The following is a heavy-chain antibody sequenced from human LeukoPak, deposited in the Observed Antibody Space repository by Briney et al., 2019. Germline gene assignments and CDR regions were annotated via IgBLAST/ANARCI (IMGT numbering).Heavy chain of an antibody. D-gene: IGHD3-9*01. Sequence: AASVKVSCKASGYTFTGYYIHWVRQAPGQGLEWMGWIKPNSGGTNYAQKSQGRVTMTRDTSISTAYMELSRLRSDDTAVYYCAKDRRGRYFDWLSDWGGHWYFDLWGRGTLVTVSS. V-gene: IGHV1-2*02. J-gene: IGHJ2*01. CDR3: AKDRRGRYFDWLSDWGGHWYFDL. CDR1: GYTFTGYY. CDR2: IKPNSGGT.